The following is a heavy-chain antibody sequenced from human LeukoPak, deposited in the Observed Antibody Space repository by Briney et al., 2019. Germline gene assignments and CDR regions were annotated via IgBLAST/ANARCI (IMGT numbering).Heavy chain of an antibody. CDR2: ISGSGGST. Sequence: GGSLRLSCAASGFTFSSYAVSWVRQAPGKGLEWVSAISGSGGSTYYADSVKGRFTISRDNSKNTLYLQMNSLRAEDTAVYYCAKASTMIVGYYFDYWGQGTLVTVSS. D-gene: IGHD3-22*01. CDR1: GFTFSSYA. V-gene: IGHV3-23*01. CDR3: AKASTMIVGYYFDY. J-gene: IGHJ4*02.